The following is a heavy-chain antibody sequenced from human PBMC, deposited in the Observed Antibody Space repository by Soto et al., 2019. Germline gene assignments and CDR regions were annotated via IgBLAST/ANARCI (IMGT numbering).Heavy chain of an antibody. J-gene: IGHJ1*01. V-gene: IGHV3-30*18. Sequence: XGSLGLSCAASGFTFSSYGMHGVRQAPGKGLEWVAVISYDGSNKYYADSVKGRFTISRDNSKNTLYLQMNSLRAEDTAVYYCAKDWWAGSWYIQHWGQGTLVTVSS. CDR3: AKDWWAGSWYIQH. CDR1: GFTFSSYG. D-gene: IGHD6-13*01. CDR2: ISYDGSNK.